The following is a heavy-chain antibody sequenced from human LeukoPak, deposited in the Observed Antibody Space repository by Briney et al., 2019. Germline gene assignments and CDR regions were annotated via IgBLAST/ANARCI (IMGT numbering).Heavy chain of an antibody. Sequence: ASVKVSCKTSGYTFTGHYMHWVRQAPGQGLEWMGRINPNSGDTKFAQKFQGRVTMSRDTSLSTAYMELSRLTSDDTAVYFCATHINWNYAGILDYWGQGTLVTVSS. D-gene: IGHD1-7*01. V-gene: IGHV1-2*06. CDR1: GYTFTGHY. CDR2: INPNSGDT. J-gene: IGHJ4*02. CDR3: ATHINWNYAGILDY.